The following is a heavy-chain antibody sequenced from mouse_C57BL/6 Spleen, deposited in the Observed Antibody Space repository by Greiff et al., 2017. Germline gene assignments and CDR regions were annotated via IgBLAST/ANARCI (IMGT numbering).Heavy chain of an antibody. CDR3: AREGYYGPFDY. V-gene: IGHV1-22*01. CDR2: INPNNGGT. Sequence: EVQLKESGPELVKPGASVKMSCKASGYTFTDYNMHWVKQSHGKSLEWIGYINPNNGGTSYNQKFKGKVTLTVHKSSSTAYMELRSLTSEDSAVYYCAREGYYGPFDYWGQGTTLTVSS. D-gene: IGHD1-1*02. J-gene: IGHJ2*01. CDR1: GYTFTDYN.